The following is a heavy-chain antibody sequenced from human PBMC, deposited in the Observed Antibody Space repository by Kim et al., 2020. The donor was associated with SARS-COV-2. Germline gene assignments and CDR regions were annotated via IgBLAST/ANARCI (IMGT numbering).Heavy chain of an antibody. V-gene: IGHV3-11*05. CDR3: ARGGVGATKGVDY. Sequence: GGSLRLSCAASGFTFSDYYMSWIRQAPGKGLEWVSYISSSSSYTNYADSVKGRFTISRDNAKNSLYLQMNSLRAEDTAVYYCARGGVGATKGVDYWGQGTLVTVSS. J-gene: IGHJ4*02. CDR1: GFTFSDYY. CDR2: ISSSSSYT. D-gene: IGHD1-26*01.